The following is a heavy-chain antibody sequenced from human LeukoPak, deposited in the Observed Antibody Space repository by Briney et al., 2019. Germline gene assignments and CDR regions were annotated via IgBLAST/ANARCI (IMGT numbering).Heavy chain of an antibody. CDR1: GFTFSSYW. CDR2: IKQDGSEK. V-gene: IGHV3-7*02. CDR3: ATGWGIAAANFDY. Sequence: GGSLRLSCAASGFTFSSYWMSWVRQAPGKGLEWVANIKQDGSEKYYVHSVKGRFTISRDNAKNSLYLQMNSLRAEDTAVYYCATGWGIAAANFDYWGQGTLVTVSS. J-gene: IGHJ4*02. D-gene: IGHD6-13*01.